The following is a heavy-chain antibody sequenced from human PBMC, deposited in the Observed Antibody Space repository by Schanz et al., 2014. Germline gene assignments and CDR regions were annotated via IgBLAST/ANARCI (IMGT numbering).Heavy chain of an antibody. V-gene: IGHV1-18*04. CDR3: AGATYSSSWYGGSEYFQH. D-gene: IGHD6-13*01. Sequence: QVQLVQSGVEVKKPGASVKVSCKASGYTFTSYGISWVRQAPGQGPEWMGWISDYNADTKYAQKVQGRVTMPTDTSTSTAYMELRSLRSDDTAVYYCAGATYSSSWYGGSEYFQHWGQGTLVTVSS. CDR2: ISDYNADT. J-gene: IGHJ1*01. CDR1: GYTFTSYG.